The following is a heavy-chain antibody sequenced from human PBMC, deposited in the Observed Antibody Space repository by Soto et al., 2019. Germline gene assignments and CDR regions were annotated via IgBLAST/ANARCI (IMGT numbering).Heavy chain of an antibody. D-gene: IGHD3-3*01. CDR3: ARSYYDDRGAFAI. Sequence: PGESLKISCKGSGYSFNSYWISWVPQMPGKGLEWMGRIDPSDSYTNYSPSFQGHVTISADKSISTAYLQWSSLKASDTAMYYCARSYYDDRGAFAIWARGTLVPV. CDR2: IDPSDSYT. J-gene: IGHJ3*02. CDR1: GYSFNSYW. V-gene: IGHV5-10-1*01.